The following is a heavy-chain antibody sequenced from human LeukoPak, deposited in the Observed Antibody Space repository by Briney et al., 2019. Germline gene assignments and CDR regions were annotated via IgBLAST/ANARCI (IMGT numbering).Heavy chain of an antibody. CDR3: ASAIVVVTAYGAFDI. Sequence: ASVKVSCKASGYTFTGYYMHWVRQAPGQGLEWMRCINPNSGGTNYAQKFQGRVTMTRDTSISTAYMELSRLRSDDTAVYYCASAIVVVTAYGAFDIWGQGTMVTVSS. CDR1: GYTFTGYY. CDR2: INPNSGGT. V-gene: IGHV1-2*02. D-gene: IGHD2-21*02. J-gene: IGHJ3*02.